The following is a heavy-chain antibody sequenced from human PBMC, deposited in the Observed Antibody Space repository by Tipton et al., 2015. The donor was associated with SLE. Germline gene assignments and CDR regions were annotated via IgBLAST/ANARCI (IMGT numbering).Heavy chain of an antibody. V-gene: IGHV4-59*01. D-gene: IGHD4-17*01. Sequence: TLSLTCAVYGGSISSYYWSWIRQPPGKGLEWIGYIYYSGSTNYNPSLKSRVTISVDTSKNQFSLKLSSVTAADTAVYYCAREGRTVTVSYYYYYMDVWGKGTTVTVSS. J-gene: IGHJ6*03. CDR2: IYYSGST. CDR3: AREGRTVTVSYYYYYMDV. CDR1: GGSISSYY.